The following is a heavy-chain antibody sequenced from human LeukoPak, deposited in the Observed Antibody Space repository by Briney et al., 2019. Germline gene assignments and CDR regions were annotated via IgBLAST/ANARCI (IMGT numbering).Heavy chain of an antibody. CDR2: ISYDGSNK. Sequence: GGSLTLSCAASGFTFSTYAMHWVRQAPGKGLEWVAAISYDGSNKNYADSVKGRFTISRDNSKNTLYLQMNSLRAEDTAVYYCARDRSLSVWDIWGQGTMVTVSS. D-gene: IGHD2-2*01. V-gene: IGHV3-30*04. CDR1: GFTFSTYA. J-gene: IGHJ3*02. CDR3: ARDRSLSVWDI.